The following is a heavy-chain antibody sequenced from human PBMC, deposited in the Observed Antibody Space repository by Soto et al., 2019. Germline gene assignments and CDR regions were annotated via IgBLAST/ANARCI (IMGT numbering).Heavy chain of an antibody. V-gene: IGHV3-23*01. J-gene: IGHJ4*02. CDR3: AKKVNSGTGSQYSEC. CDR1: GFTFSSYS. D-gene: IGHD6-13*01. CDR2: FRTSGDVGTT. Sequence: PWGSLRLSCAASGFTFSSYSMTWVRQAPGKGLEWVSGFRTSGDVGTTYYADSVKGRFTISRDNSKKMLFLQMNSLRAEDTAIYYCAKKVNSGTGSQYSECWGKGNMVTVSA.